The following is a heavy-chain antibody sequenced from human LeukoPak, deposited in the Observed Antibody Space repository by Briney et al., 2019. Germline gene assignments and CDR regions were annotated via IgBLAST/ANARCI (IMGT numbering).Heavy chain of an antibody. CDR1: GYTFTSYG. J-gene: IGHJ4*02. V-gene: IGHV1-18*01. CDR2: ISAYNGNT. D-gene: IGHD3-22*01. Sequence: GASVKVSCKASGYTFTSYGISWVRQAPGQGLEWMGWISAYNGNTNYAQKFQGRVTITADESTSTAYMELSSLRSEDTAVYYCARAERYYYDSSGYGGPFDYWGQGTLVTVSS. CDR3: ARAERYYYDSSGYGGPFDY.